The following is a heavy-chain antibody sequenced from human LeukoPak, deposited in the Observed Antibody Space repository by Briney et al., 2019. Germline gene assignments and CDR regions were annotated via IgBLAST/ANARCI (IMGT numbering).Heavy chain of an antibody. CDR3: ARGYMASVHSSVKYDY. Sequence: ASVKVSCKASGYTFTSHGINWVRQATGQGLEWMGWMNPNSGNTGYAQKFQGRVTITRNTSISTAYMELSSLRSEDTAVYYCARGYMASVHSSVKYDYWGQGTLVTVSS. CDR2: MNPNSGNT. V-gene: IGHV1-8*01. J-gene: IGHJ4*02. CDR1: GYTFTSHG. D-gene: IGHD3-22*01.